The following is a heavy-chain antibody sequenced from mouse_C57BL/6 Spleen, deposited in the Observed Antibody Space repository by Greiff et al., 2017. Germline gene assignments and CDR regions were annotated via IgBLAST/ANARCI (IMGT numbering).Heavy chain of an antibody. V-gene: IGHV1-59*01. D-gene: IGHD2-5*01. Sequence: VQLQQPGAELVKPGTSVKLSCKASGYTFTSYWMHWVKQRPGQSLEWVGVIDPSDSYTNYYQKFKGKATLTVDTSSSTAYMQLSSLTSEDSAVDYCSSPCSKYVGARGWGQGATLT. J-gene: IGHJ2*01. CDR3: SSPCSKYVGARG. CDR1: GYTFTSYW. CDR2: IDPSDSYT.